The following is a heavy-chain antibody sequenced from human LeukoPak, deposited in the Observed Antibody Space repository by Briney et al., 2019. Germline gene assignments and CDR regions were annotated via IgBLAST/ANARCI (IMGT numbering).Heavy chain of an antibody. J-gene: IGHJ4*01. CDR1: GGSISGGVYY. CDR3: ARQTSDYSSGWHFDY. CDR2: IYYSGGT. V-gene: IGHV4-39*01. D-gene: IGHD6-19*01. Sequence: SETLSLTCTVSGGSISGGVYYWGWIRQPPGKGLQWVGSIYYSGGTYYDPSLRSRVTMSVDTSKNQFSLIVRSVSAADTAVYYCARQTSDYSSGWHFDYWGLGTLVTVSA.